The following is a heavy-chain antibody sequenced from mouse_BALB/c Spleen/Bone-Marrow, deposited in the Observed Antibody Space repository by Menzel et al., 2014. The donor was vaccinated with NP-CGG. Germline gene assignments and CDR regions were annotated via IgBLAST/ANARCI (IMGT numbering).Heavy chain of an antibody. CDR3: ARYYYGSSYFDY. CDR1: GFNIKDTY. V-gene: IGHV14-3*02. Sequence: VQLQQSGAELVKPGASVKLSFTASGFNIKDTYMHWVKQRPEQGLEWIGRIDPANGNTKYDPKFQGKATIPADTSSNTAYLQLSSLTSEDTAVYYCARYYYGSSYFDYWGQGTTLTVSS. D-gene: IGHD1-1*01. J-gene: IGHJ2*01. CDR2: IDPANGNT.